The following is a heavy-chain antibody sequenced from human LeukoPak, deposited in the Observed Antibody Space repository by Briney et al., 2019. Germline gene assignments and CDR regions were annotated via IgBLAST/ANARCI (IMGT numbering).Heavy chain of an antibody. Sequence: GASVKVSCKASGGTFSSYAISWVRQAPGQGLEWMGGIIPIFGTANYAQKFQGRVTITTDESTSTAYMELSSLRSEDTAVYYCARGRGKSGVGATKLFDYWGQGTLVTVSS. D-gene: IGHD1-26*01. J-gene: IGHJ4*02. CDR3: ARGRGKSGVGATKLFDY. CDR2: IIPIFGTA. V-gene: IGHV1-69*05. CDR1: GGTFSSYA.